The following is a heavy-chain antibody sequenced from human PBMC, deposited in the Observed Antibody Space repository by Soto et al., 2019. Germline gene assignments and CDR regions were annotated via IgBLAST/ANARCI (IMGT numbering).Heavy chain of an antibody. Sequence: GGSLRLSCAASGFTFSNYAMRWVRQAPGKGLEWVSGISGSGDSTHFADSVKGRFTISRDNSKNTVYLYMDSLRAEDTAVYYCAKVSGQTWGYFDYWGQGTLVTDSS. J-gene: IGHJ4*02. V-gene: IGHV3-23*01. CDR1: GFTFSNYA. D-gene: IGHD3-10*01. CDR2: ISGSGDST. CDR3: AKVSGQTWGYFDY.